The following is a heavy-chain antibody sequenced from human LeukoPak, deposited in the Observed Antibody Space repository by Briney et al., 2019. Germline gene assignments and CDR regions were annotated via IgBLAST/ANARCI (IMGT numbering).Heavy chain of an antibody. D-gene: IGHD3-22*01. Sequence: SETLSLTCTVSGGSISSSSYYWGWIRQPPGKGLEWIGSIYYSGSTYYNPSLKSRVTISVDTSKNQFSLKLSSVTAADTAVYYCARRYYDSSGYYYYPWGQGTLVTVSS. J-gene: IGHJ5*02. V-gene: IGHV4-39*07. CDR1: GGSISSSSYY. CDR2: IYYSGST. CDR3: ARRYYDSSGYYYYP.